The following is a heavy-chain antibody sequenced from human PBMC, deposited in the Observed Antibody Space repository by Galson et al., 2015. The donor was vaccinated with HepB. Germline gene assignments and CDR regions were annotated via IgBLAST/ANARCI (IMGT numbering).Heavy chain of an antibody. V-gene: IGHV1-69*13. Sequence: SVKVSCKASGGTFSSYAISWVRQAPGQGLEWMGGIIPIFGTANYAQKFQGRVTITADESTSTAYMELSSLRSEDTAVYYCARGERITIFGVVIFPYYYYMDVWGKGTTVTVSS. CDR1: GGTFSSYA. CDR2: IIPIFGTA. J-gene: IGHJ6*03. D-gene: IGHD3-3*01. CDR3: ARGERITIFGVVIFPYYYYMDV.